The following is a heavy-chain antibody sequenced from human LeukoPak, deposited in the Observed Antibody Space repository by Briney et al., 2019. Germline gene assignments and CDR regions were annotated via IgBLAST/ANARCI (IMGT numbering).Heavy chain of an antibody. Sequence: GGSLRLSCAASGFTFSSYAMSWVRQAPGKGLEWVSSIGSSSNYMYYADSVKGRFTISRDNAKNSLYLQMNSLRAEDTAVYYCASTAGGEPVYWGQGTLVTVSS. CDR1: GFTFSSYA. D-gene: IGHD1-14*01. CDR3: ASTAGGEPVY. J-gene: IGHJ4*02. CDR2: IGSSSNYM. V-gene: IGHV3-21*01.